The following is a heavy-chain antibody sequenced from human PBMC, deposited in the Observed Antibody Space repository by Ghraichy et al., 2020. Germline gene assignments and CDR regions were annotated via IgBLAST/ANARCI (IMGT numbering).Heavy chain of an antibody. Sequence: GESLRLSCAASGFTFSNHAMHWVRQAPGKGLESLSAISSDGNRVYYADSVRGRFTISRDNSKNTLYFQMGSLTPEDTAVYFCAGWTGVVYDYWGQGTLVTVSS. J-gene: IGHJ4*02. D-gene: IGHD2-8*02. CDR2: ISSDGNRV. CDR1: GFTFSNHA. CDR3: AGWTGVVYDY. V-gene: IGHV3-64*02.